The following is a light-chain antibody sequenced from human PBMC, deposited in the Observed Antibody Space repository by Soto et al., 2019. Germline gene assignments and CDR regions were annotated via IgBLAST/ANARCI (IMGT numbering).Light chain of an antibody. CDR2: EVS. J-gene: IGLJ1*01. CDR1: SSDVGGYNY. V-gene: IGLV2-14*01. CDR3: SSYTSSSTLV. Sequence: QSVLTQPPSVSEAPRQSVTISCSGSSSDVGGYNYVSWYQQHPGKAPKLMIYEVSNRPSGVSNRFSGSKSGNTASLTISGLQAEDEADYYCSSYTSSSTLVFGTGTKVTVL.